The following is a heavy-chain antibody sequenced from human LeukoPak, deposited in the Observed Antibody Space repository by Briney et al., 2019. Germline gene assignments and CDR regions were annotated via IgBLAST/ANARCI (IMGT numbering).Heavy chain of an antibody. Sequence: GGSLRLSCAASGFTFSSYAMSWVRQAPGKGLEWVSAISGSGGSTYFADSVKGRSTISRDNSKNTLYLQMNTLRAEDTAVYYCAKDYSGSWYYFDYWGQGTLVTVSS. D-gene: IGHD6-13*01. CDR2: ISGSGGST. V-gene: IGHV3-23*01. CDR3: AKDYSGSWYYFDY. CDR1: GFTFSSYA. J-gene: IGHJ4*02.